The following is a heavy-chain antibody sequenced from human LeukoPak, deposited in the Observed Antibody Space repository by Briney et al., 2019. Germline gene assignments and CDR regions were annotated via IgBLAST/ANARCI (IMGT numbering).Heavy chain of an antibody. D-gene: IGHD4-17*01. CDR2: ISSSSSYI. V-gene: IGHV3-21*01. J-gene: IGHJ4*02. Sequence: GGSLKLSCAASGFTFRSYSMNLVRQAPGKGLEWVSSISSSSSYIYYADSVKGRFTISRDNAKNSLYLQMNSLRAEDTAVYYCARVPSHDYGEWGQGTLVTVSS. CDR1: GFTFRSYS. CDR3: ARVPSHDYGE.